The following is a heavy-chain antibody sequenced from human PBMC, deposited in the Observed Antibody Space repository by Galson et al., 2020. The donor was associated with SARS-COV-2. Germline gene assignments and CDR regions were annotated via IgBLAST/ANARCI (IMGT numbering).Heavy chain of an antibody. CDR3: ARLDAYGPGY. J-gene: IGHJ4*02. CDR1: GFSFSNYE. D-gene: IGHD2-21*01. CDR2: ISSSGRTI. Sequence: TGGYLRLSCAASGFSFSNYEMNWVRQAPGKGLEWISYISSSGRTIHYADSVKGRFTISRDNAKSSLSLQMNSLRAEDTAVYYCARLDAYGPGYWGQGTLVTVSS. V-gene: IGHV3-48*03.